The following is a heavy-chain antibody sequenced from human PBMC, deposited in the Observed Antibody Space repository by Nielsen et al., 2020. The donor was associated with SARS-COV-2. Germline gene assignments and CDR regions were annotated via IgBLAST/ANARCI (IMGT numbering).Heavy chain of an antibody. Sequence: ASVKVSCKASGYTFTSYAMHWVRQAPGQRLEWMGWINAGNGSTKYSQKFQGRVTITSDTSASTAYMELSSLRSEDTAVYYCARNSLMDVWGQGTTVTVSS. J-gene: IGHJ6*02. CDR3: ARNSLMDV. CDR1: GYTFTSYA. D-gene: IGHD4-23*01. CDR2: INAGNGST. V-gene: IGHV1-3*01.